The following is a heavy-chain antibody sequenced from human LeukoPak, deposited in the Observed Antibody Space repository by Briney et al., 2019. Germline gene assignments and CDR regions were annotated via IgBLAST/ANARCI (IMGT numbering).Heavy chain of an antibody. V-gene: IGHV3-74*01. CDR3: ARAPSEVGGYYPEYFRH. CDR1: EFTFSRYW. J-gene: IGHJ1*01. CDR2: IKSDGKT. Sequence: GGSLRLSCETSEFTFSRYWIHFVRQAPGKGLMWVSRIKSDGKTNYADSVKGRFTISRDNAKNTVSLQMDSLRAEDTGVYYCARAPSEVGGYYPEYFRHWGQGTLVTVSS. D-gene: IGHD3-22*01.